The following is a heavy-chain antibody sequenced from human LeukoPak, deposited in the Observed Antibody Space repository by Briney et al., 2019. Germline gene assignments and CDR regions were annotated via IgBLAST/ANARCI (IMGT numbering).Heavy chain of an antibody. CDR1: GESFSGYY. J-gene: IGHJ4*02. CDR3: ARGDGAAAGKGLDY. V-gene: IGHV4-34*01. CDR2: INHSGST. D-gene: IGHD6-13*01. Sequence: SETLSLTCAVYGESFSGYYWNWIRQPPGKGLEWIGEINHSGSTNYNPSLMSRVTISVDTSKNQFSLKLSSVTAADTAVYYCARGDGAAAGKGLDYWGQGTLVTVSS.